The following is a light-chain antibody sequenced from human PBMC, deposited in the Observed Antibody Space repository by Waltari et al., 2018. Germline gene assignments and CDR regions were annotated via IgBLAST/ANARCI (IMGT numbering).Light chain of an antibody. V-gene: IGKV1-39*01. Sequence: DIQMTQSPSSLSASVGDRVTITCRASENVNNYLNWYQQKPGKAPNLLIYNASTLQSGVPSRFSGSGSGTDYTFTISSLQSEDVATYYCQHGYGTPLTFGGGTKVEIK. J-gene: IGKJ4*01. CDR2: NAS. CDR3: QHGYGTPLT. CDR1: ENVNNY.